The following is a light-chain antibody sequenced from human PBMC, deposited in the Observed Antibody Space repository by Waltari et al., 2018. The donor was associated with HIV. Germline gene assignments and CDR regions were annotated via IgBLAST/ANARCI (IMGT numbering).Light chain of an antibody. CDR2: RND. V-gene: IGLV1-47*01. Sequence: QSVLTQPPSASGTLGQRVTISCPGSNSNVGSKYVHWYQQVPGTAPKHLIYRNDQRRSGVPDRFAASKSSASASLSISGLRSEDEADYYCVAWDDSLSGFAFGTGTKVTVL. CDR1: NSNVGSKY. J-gene: IGLJ1*01. CDR3: VAWDDSLSGFA.